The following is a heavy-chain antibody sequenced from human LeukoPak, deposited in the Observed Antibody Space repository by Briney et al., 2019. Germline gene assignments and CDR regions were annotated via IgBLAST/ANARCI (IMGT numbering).Heavy chain of an antibody. CDR1: GGSFSGYY. CDR2: INHSGGT. D-gene: IGHD1-7*01. Sequence: SETLSLTCAVYGGSFSGYYWSWIRQPPGKGLEWIGEINHSGGTNYNPSLKSRVTISVDTSKNQFSLKLSSVTAADTAVYYCARRYNWNYRYYYYYGMDVWGQGTTVTVSS. V-gene: IGHV4-34*01. J-gene: IGHJ6*02. CDR3: ARRYNWNYRYYYYYGMDV.